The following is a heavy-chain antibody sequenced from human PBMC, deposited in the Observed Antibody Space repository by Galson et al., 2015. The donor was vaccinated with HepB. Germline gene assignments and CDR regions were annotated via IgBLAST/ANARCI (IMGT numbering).Heavy chain of an antibody. D-gene: IGHD3-3*01. CDR1: GFTFSSYW. CDR2: IKQDGSEK. Sequence: SLRLSCAASGFTFSSYWMSWVRQAPGKGLEWVANIKQDGSEKYYVDSVKGRFTISRDNAKNSLYLQMNSLRAEDTAVYYCARDDWYDFWNYMDVWGKGTTVTVSS. CDR3: ARDDWYDFWNYMDV. V-gene: IGHV3-7*01. J-gene: IGHJ6*03.